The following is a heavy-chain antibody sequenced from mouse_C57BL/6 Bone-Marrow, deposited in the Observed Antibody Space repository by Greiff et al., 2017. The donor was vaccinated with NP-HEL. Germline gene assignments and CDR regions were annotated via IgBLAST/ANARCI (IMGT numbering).Heavy chain of an antibody. CDR1: GYTFTDYY. Sequence: EVQLQQSGPELVKPGASVKISCKASGYTFTDYYMNWVKQSHGKSLEWIGDINPNNGGTSYNQKFKGKATLTVDKSSSTAYMELRSLTSEDSAVYYCARWSTVDYFDYWGQGTTLTVSS. CDR3: ARWSTVDYFDY. V-gene: IGHV1-26*01. J-gene: IGHJ2*01. CDR2: INPNNGGT. D-gene: IGHD1-1*01.